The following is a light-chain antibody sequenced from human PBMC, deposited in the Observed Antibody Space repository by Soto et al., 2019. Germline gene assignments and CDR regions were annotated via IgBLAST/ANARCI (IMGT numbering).Light chain of an antibody. Sequence: EIVLTQSPGTLSLSPGERATLSCRASQSVSSNYLAWYQQKPGQAPRLLISDASTRATGIPDRFSGSGSGKDFTLTISRLEPEDFAVYYCEQYGSSPLTFGPGTKVEIK. CDR3: EQYGSSPLT. J-gene: IGKJ3*01. CDR2: DAS. V-gene: IGKV3-20*01. CDR1: QSVSSNY.